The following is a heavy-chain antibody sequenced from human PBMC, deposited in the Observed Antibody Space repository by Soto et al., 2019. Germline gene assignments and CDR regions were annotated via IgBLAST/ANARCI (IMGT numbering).Heavy chain of an antibody. CDR2: ISAYNGNT. J-gene: IGHJ4*02. V-gene: IGHV1-18*01. CDR3: ARSYSQDPVAGTVGGY. CDR1: GYTFTSYG. Sequence: ASVKVSCKASGYTFTSYGISWVRQAPGQGLEWMGWISAYNGNTNYAQKLQGRVTMTTDTSTSTAYMELRSLRSDDTAVYYCARSYSQDPVAGTVGGYWGQGTLVTVSS. D-gene: IGHD6-19*01.